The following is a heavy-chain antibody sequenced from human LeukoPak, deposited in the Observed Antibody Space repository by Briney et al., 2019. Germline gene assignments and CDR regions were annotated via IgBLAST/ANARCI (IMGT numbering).Heavy chain of an antibody. CDR3: ARLTRTYCGGDCSLDY. Sequence: GGSLRLSCVASGFAFPTYAMMWVRQAPGKGLEWVSSISSSSSNMYYSDSVKGRFTISRDNAKDSLYLQMNNLRVEDTAVYYCARLTRTYCGGDCSLDYWGQGTLVTVSS. J-gene: IGHJ4*02. D-gene: IGHD2-21*02. V-gene: IGHV3-21*01. CDR2: ISSSSSNM. CDR1: GFAFPTYA.